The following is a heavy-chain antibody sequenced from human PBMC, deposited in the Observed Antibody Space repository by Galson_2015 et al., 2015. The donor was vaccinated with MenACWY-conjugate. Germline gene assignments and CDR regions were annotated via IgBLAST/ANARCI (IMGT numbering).Heavy chain of an antibody. CDR1: GGSFSGSY. V-gene: IGHV4-34*01. J-gene: IGHJ6*02. Sequence: SETLSLTCAVYGGSFSGSYWSWIRQPPGKGLEWIGEINHSGSTNYNPPLKSRVTISVDTSKNQFSLKLSSVTAADTAVYYCASLSGIAARPKGVRLYYYYGMDVWGQGTTVTVSS. D-gene: IGHD6-6*01. CDR3: ASLSGIAARPKGVRLYYYYGMDV. CDR2: INHSGST.